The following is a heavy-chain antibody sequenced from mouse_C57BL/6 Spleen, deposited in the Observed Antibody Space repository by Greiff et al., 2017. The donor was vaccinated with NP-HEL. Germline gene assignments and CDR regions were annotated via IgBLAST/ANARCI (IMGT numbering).Heavy chain of an antibody. V-gene: IGHV1-22*01. CDR3: ARVGLYYDYQKSAMDY. CDR1: GYTFTDYN. D-gene: IGHD2-4*01. Sequence: VHVKQSGPELVKPGASVKMSCKASGYTFTDYNMHWVKQSHGKSLEWIGYINPNNGGTSYNQKFKGKATLTVNKSSSTAYMELRRLTSEDSAVYYCARVGLYYDYQKSAMDYWGQGTSVTVSS. J-gene: IGHJ4*01. CDR2: INPNNGGT.